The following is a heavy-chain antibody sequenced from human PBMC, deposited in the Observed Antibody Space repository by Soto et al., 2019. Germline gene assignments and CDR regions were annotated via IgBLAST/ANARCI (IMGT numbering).Heavy chain of an antibody. Sequence: GGSLRLSCAASGFTFSSYSMNWVRQAPGKGLEWVSSISSSSSYIYYADSVKGRFTISRDNAKNSLYLQMNSLRAEDTAVYYCARPEEGATAFDIWGQGTMVTVSS. CDR3: ARPEEGATAFDI. CDR1: GFTFSSYS. CDR2: ISSSSSYI. J-gene: IGHJ3*02. D-gene: IGHD1-26*01. V-gene: IGHV3-21*01.